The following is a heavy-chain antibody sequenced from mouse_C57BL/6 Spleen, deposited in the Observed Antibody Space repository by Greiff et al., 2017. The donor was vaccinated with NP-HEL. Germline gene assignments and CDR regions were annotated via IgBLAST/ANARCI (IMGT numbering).Heavy chain of an antibody. Sequence: VQLKQPGTELVKPGASVKLSCKASGYTFTSYWMHWVKQRPGQGLEWIGNINPSNGGTTYNEKFKSKATLTVDKSSSTAYMQLSSLTSEDSAVYYCAPLYYDYDGGFAYWGQGTLVTVSA. D-gene: IGHD2-4*01. CDR1: GYTFTSYW. CDR2: INPSNGGT. V-gene: IGHV1-53*01. CDR3: APLYYDYDGGFAY. J-gene: IGHJ3*01.